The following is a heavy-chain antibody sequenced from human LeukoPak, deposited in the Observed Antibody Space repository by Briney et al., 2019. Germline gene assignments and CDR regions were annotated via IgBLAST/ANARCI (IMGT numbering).Heavy chain of an antibody. CDR3: AREGVTYYYDSSGYRDFVY. J-gene: IGHJ4*02. CDR1: GYTFTSYY. Sequence: RASVKVSCKASGYTFTSYYMHWVRQAPGQGLEWMGIINPSGGSTSYAQKFQGRVTMTWDTSTSTVYMELSSLRSEDTAVYYCAREGVTYYYDSSGYRDFVYWGQGTLVTVSS. D-gene: IGHD3-22*01. CDR2: INPSGGST. V-gene: IGHV1-46*01.